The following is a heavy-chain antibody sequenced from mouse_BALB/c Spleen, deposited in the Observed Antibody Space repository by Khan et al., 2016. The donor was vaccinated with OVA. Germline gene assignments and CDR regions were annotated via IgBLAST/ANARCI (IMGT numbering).Heavy chain of an antibody. J-gene: IGHJ3*01. CDR2: INPSDSET. V-gene: IGHV1-61*01. D-gene: IGHD2-12*01. CDR1: GYTFTSYW. Sequence: QVQLQQPGAELVRPGASVKLSCKASGYTFTSYWMNWVRQRPGQGLEWIGMINPSDSETHYNQLFKDKATLTVDKYSGTAYMQLSSLTSEDSAVYYCARSEKDCYDPSWVAYWGQGTLVTVSA. CDR3: ARSEKDCYDPSWVAY.